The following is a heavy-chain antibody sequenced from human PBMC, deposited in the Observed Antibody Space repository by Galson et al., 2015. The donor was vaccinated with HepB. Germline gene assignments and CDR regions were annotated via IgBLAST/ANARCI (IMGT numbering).Heavy chain of an antibody. CDR2: IYPGDSDT. Sequence: QSGAEVKKPGESLKISCKGSGYIFTNYWIGWVRQMPGKGLEWMGIIYPGDSDTRYSPSFQGQVTISVDKSISTAYLQWSSLKASDTAMYYCARGRGPGSTYVYYFDYWGQGTLVTVSS. V-gene: IGHV5-51*01. D-gene: IGHD3-10*01. CDR1: GYIFTNYW. CDR3: ARGRGPGSTYVYYFDY. J-gene: IGHJ4*02.